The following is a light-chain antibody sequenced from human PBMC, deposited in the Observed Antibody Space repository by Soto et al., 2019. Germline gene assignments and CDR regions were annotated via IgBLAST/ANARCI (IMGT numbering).Light chain of an antibody. CDR2: WAS. CDR3: QQYYTTPSIN. J-gene: IGKJ5*01. CDR1: QSVLYSYNNKNY. V-gene: IGKV4-1*01. Sequence: DIVMTQSPDSLAVSLGERATINCKSSQSVLYSYNNKNYLAWYQQKPGQPPKLLIYWASTRESGVPDRFSGSGSGTDFTLPISSLQAEDVAVYYCQQYYTTPSINFDQETRMEIK.